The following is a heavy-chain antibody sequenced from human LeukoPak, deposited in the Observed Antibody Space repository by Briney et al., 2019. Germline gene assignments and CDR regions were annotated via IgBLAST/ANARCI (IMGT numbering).Heavy chain of an antibody. Sequence: GGSLRLSCAASGFSVSGKFMSWVRQAPGKGLEWVSIIHYDGKIRYAGSVGGRFTIYRDDSENTLFLQMNSLRVDDKAVYFCASGDGYLQPYWGQGTLVTVSS. D-gene: IGHD2-21*01. J-gene: IGHJ4*02. V-gene: IGHV3-53*01. CDR3: ASGDGYLQPY. CDR2: IHYDGKI. CDR1: GFSVSGKF.